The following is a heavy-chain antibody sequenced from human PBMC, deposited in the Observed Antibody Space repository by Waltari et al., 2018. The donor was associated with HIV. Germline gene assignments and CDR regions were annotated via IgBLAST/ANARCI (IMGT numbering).Heavy chain of an antibody. CDR1: GYSISSGYY. D-gene: IGHD6-19*01. CDR2: IYHSGRS. CDR3: ATIRAVAGSYYFDS. V-gene: IGHV4-38-2*02. Sequence: QVQLQESGPGLVKPSETLSLTCSVSGYSISSGYYWGWLRQPPGKVLEWIGNIYHSGRSYYHPSLESRVTISVDTSKNQFYLKVSSMTAADTALYYCATIRAVAGSYYFDSWGQGILVTVSS. J-gene: IGHJ4*02.